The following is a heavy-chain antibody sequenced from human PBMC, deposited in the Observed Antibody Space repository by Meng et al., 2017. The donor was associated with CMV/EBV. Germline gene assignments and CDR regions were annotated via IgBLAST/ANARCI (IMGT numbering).Heavy chain of an antibody. CDR2: ISSSGSTI. CDR3: ARVFGYDFWCGYFDY. V-gene: IGHV3-11*01. CDR1: GFTFSDYY. J-gene: IGHJ4*02. D-gene: IGHD3-3*01. Sequence: GESLKISCAASGFTFSDYYMSWIRQAPGKGLEWVSYISSSGSTIYYADSVKGRFTISRDNAKNSLYLQMNSLRAEDTAVYHCARVFGYDFWCGYFDYWGQGTLVTVSS.